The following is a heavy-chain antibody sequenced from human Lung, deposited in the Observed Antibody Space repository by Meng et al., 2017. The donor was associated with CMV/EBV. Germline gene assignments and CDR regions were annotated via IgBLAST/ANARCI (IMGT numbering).Heavy chain of an antibody. CDR3: LRRSGGSV. CDR1: VDSITNHNW. V-gene: IGHV4-4*02. D-gene: IGHD3-10*01. CDR2: IPHRGSS. Sequence: QVPLRESGPALVKPSETRSLTCAFSVDSITNHNWWAWVRQPPGKGLEWIGEIPHRGSSAYNPSLKSRVSMSIDKSKNQFSLKLTSVTAADTAVYHCLRRSGGSVWGQGTLVTVSS. J-gene: IGHJ1*01.